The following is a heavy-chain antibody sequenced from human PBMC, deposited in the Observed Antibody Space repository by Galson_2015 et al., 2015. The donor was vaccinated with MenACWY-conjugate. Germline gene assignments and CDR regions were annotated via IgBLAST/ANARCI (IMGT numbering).Heavy chain of an antibody. CDR3: AKDIIVGIGSYTTFDY. CDR1: GFTFSNYW. V-gene: IGHV3-23*01. Sequence: SLRLSCAASGFTFSNYWMSWVRQTPGKGLEWVSSISGSGATTDYADSVRGRFTISRDNSKNTLYLEINSLRVDDTAVYYCAKDIIVGIGSYTTFDYWGQGTLVTVSS. CDR2: ISGSGATT. J-gene: IGHJ4*02. D-gene: IGHD3-10*01.